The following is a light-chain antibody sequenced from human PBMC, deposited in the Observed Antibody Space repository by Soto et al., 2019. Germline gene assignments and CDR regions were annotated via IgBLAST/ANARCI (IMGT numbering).Light chain of an antibody. J-gene: IGKJ4*01. V-gene: IGKV3D-20*02. CDR3: QQRSNWPLT. Sequence: ELAVAQSPVTLSLSPCERAALSFSASKRVIRSQLAWYQQKPGQAPRLLMYGASSRATGIPARLSGSGSGTDFTLTISCLQPEDFAVYYCQQRSNWPLTFGGGTKVDIK. CDR2: GAS. CDR1: KRVIRSQ.